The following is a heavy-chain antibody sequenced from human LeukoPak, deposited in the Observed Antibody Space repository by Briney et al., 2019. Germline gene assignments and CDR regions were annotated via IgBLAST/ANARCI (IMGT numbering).Heavy chain of an antibody. J-gene: IGHJ4*02. V-gene: IGHV3-23*01. CDR3: ASDTLLYADSSGYFDF. Sequence: PGGSLRLSCAASGFTFSSYAMSWIRQAPGKGLEWVSAISGSGGSTYYADSVKGRFTISRDNAKNSLYLQMNSLRAEDTAVYYCASDTLLYADSSGYFDFWGQGTLVTVSS. D-gene: IGHD3-22*01. CDR2: ISGSGGST. CDR1: GFTFSSYA.